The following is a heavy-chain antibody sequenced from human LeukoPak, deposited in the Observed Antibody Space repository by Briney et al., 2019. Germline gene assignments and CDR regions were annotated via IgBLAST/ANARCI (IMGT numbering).Heavy chain of an antibody. CDR3: ARGTGYRVLDI. Sequence: PGGSLRLSCAASGFTFSSYWMHWVRQAPGKGLVWVSRINSDGSSTSYADSVKGRFTISRDNAKNTLYLQMNSLRADDTAVYYCARGTGYRVLDIWGQGTMVTVSS. CDR1: GFTFSSYW. V-gene: IGHV3-74*01. CDR2: INSDGSST. D-gene: IGHD3/OR15-3a*01. J-gene: IGHJ3*02.